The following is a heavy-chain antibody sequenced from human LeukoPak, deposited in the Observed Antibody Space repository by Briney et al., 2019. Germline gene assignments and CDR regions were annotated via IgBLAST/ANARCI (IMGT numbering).Heavy chain of an antibody. Sequence: ASVKVSCKTSGYTFTGYYIHWVRQAPGQGLEWMGIINPSGGSTSYAQKFQGRVTMTRDTSTSTVYMELSSLRSEDTAVYYCARDLRGAVAAAGTINDEIDYWGQGTLVTVSS. V-gene: IGHV1-46*01. CDR1: GYTFTGYY. D-gene: IGHD6-13*01. CDR3: ARDLRGAVAAAGTINDEIDY. J-gene: IGHJ4*02. CDR2: INPSGGST.